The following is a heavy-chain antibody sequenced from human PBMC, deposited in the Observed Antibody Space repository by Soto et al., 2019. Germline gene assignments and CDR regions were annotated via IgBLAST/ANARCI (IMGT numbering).Heavy chain of an antibody. CDR3: ARGGLRLGELSFIGFAP. V-gene: IGHV4-31*03. J-gene: IGHJ5*02. CDR1: GGSISSGGYY. Sequence: SETLSLTCTVSGGSISSGGYYWSWIRQHPGKGLEWIGYIYYSGSTYYNPSLKSRVTISVDTSKNQFSLKLSSVTAADTAVYYCARGGLRLGELSFIGFAPWGQGTLVTVSS. CDR2: IYYSGST. D-gene: IGHD3-16*02.